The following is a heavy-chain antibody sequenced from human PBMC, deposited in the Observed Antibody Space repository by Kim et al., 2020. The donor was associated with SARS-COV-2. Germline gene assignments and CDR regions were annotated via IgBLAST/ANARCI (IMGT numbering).Heavy chain of an antibody. V-gene: IGHV1-46*01. CDR3: ARDLEYYYDSSGYYPVPYYFDY. D-gene: IGHD3-22*01. CDR1: GYTFTSYY. CDR2: INPSGGST. J-gene: IGHJ4*02. Sequence: ASVKVSCKASGYTFTSYYMHWVRQAPGQGLEWMGIINPSGGSTSYAQKFQGRVTMTRDTSTSTVYMELSSLRSEDTAVYYCARDLEYYYDSSGYYPVPYYFDYWGQGTLVTVSS.